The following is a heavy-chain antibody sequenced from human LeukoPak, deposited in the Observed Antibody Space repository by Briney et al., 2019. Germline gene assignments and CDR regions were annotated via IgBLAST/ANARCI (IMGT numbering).Heavy chain of an antibody. V-gene: IGHV3-21*01. CDR1: GFTFSSYS. J-gene: IGHJ4*02. Sequence: GGSLRLSCAASGFTFSSYSMNWVRQAPGKGLEWVSSISSSSSYIYYADSVKGRFTISRDNSKNTLYLQMNNLRADDTAVYYCAKARYDGEVMIAATDYWGQGTLVTVSS. CDR2: ISSSSSYI. CDR3: AKARYDGEVMIAATDY. D-gene: IGHD2-15*01.